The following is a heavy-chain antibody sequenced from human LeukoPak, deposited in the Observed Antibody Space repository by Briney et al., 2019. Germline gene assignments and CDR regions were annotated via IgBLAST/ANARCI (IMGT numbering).Heavy chain of an antibody. CDR2: ISGDGGST. J-gene: IGHJ4*02. D-gene: IGHD5-24*01. V-gene: IGHV3-43*02. CDR1: GFTLDDNA. Sequence: GGSLRLSCAASGFTLDDNAMHWVRQAPGKGLEWVSLISGDGGSTYYADSVKGLFTISRDNSKNSLFLQMNNLRTEDTALYYCAKAHVIEMATMQNWGQGTLVTVSS. CDR3: AKAHVIEMATMQN.